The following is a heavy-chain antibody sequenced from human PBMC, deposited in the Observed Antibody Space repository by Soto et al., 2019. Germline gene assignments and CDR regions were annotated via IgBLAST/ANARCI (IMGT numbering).Heavy chain of an antibody. Sequence: ASVKVSCKASGYTFTSYYMHWVRQAPGQGLEWMGIINPSGGSTSYAQKFQGRVTMTRGTSTSTVYMELSSLRSEDTAVHYCARDRSKSAAGPVRFDYWGQGTLVTVSS. V-gene: IGHV1-46*03. CDR2: INPSGGST. CDR1: GYTFTSYY. J-gene: IGHJ4*02. D-gene: IGHD6-13*01. CDR3: ARDRSKSAAGPVRFDY.